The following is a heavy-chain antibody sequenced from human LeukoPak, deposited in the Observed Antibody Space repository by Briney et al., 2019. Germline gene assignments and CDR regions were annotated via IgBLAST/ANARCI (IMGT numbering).Heavy chain of an antibody. V-gene: IGHV3-7*04. J-gene: IGHJ4*02. CDR1: GFTFSRFW. D-gene: IGHD5-12*01. Sequence: GGSLRLACAASGFTFSRFWMSWVRQAPGKGLEWVANIKQDGSEKYYVDSVKGRFTISRDNAKNSLCLQMNSLRAEDTAVFYCARDGTYTDYDPDFDIWGQGTLVTVSS. CDR2: IKQDGSEK. CDR3: ARDGTYTDYDPDFDI.